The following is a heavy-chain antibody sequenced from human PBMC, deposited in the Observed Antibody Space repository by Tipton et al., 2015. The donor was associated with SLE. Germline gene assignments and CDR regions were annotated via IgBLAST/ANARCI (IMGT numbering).Heavy chain of an antibody. CDR2: INSDGSST. Sequence: SLRLSCAASGFTFSSYWMHWVRQAPGKGLVWVSRINSDGSSTTYADSVKGRFTISRDNAKNTLYLQMNSLRAEDTAVYYCAREYPGYFYSIDVWGKGTTVTVSS. V-gene: IGHV3-74*01. D-gene: IGHD2-2*01. CDR3: AREYPGYFYSIDV. J-gene: IGHJ6*03. CDR1: GFTFSSYW.